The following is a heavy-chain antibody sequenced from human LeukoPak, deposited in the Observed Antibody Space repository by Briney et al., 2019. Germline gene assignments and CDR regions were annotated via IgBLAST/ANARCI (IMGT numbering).Heavy chain of an antibody. Sequence: SAPRALSCTVSGGSIISSSYYGGWIRQPPGQGLGWIGSIYYSGSTYYNPSLKSRVTISVDSSKNQFSLNLSSVTAADTAVYYCARLYYDSSGYYQICYVGSWGQGTLVTVSS. CDR1: GGSIISSSYY. CDR3: ARLYYDSSGYYQICYVGS. D-gene: IGHD3-22*01. V-gene: IGHV4-39*01. CDR2: IYYSGST. J-gene: IGHJ4*02.